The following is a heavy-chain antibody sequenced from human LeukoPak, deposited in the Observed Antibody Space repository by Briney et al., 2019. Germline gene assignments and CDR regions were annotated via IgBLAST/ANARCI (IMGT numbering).Heavy chain of an antibody. V-gene: IGHV3-74*01. CDR1: GFTFSIYW. Sequence: GGSLTLSCAASGFTFSIYWVHWVRQAPGKGLVWVSSINSDGSSTSYADSVKGRFTISRDNAKNTLYLQMNTLRAEDTAVYYCASLDYRSQGTPVTVSS. J-gene: IGHJ4*02. CDR2: INSDGSST. CDR3: ASLDY.